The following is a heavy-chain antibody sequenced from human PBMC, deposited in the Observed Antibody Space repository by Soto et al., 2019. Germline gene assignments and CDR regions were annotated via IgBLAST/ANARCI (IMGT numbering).Heavy chain of an antibody. CDR2: INGDGSIA. J-gene: IGHJ4*02. D-gene: IGHD3-22*01. Sequence: EVQLVESGGGLVQPGGSLRLSCAASGFTFSSYWMHWVRQAPGKGLVWVSGINGDGSIATYADSVKGRFIISRDTAKNMLYLQMTSLTAEATAVYYCARPRYDGSGTPFDHWGQGTLVTVSS. V-gene: IGHV3-74*01. CDR3: ARPRYDGSGTPFDH. CDR1: GFTFSSYW.